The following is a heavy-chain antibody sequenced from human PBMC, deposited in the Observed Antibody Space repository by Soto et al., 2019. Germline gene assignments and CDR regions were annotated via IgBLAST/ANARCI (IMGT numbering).Heavy chain of an antibody. Sequence: SETLSLTCAVSGGSISSGGYSWSWIRQFPGEGLDWIGYIYFTGNTYYNPSLKSRLTISVDKSKNQFSLKLNSVTAADTAMYFCATTLYSSGPFASWGQGTLVTVSS. CDR3: ATTLYSSGPFAS. V-gene: IGHV4-31*11. CDR1: GGSISSGGYS. CDR2: IYFTGNT. J-gene: IGHJ4*02. D-gene: IGHD6-25*01.